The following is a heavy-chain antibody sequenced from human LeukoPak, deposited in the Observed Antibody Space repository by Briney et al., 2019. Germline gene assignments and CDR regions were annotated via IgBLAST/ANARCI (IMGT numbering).Heavy chain of an antibody. CDR1: GFTFSYYA. J-gene: IGHJ5*01. V-gene: IGHV3-23*01. D-gene: IGHD6-13*01. CDR2: VSDSGDST. CDR3: ARESPVAATGRSWFDS. Sequence: PGGSLRLSCAASGFTFSYYAMSWVRQAPGKGLEWVSAVSDSGDSTYYADSVKGRFTISRDNSKNTLYLQMNSLRAEDTALYYCARESPVAATGRSWFDSWGQGTLVTVSS.